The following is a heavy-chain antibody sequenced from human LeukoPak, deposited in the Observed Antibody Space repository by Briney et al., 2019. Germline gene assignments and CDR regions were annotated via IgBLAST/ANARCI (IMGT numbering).Heavy chain of an antibody. CDR2: IWNDGSNK. V-gene: IGHV3-33*01. D-gene: IGHD3-10*02. CDR3: AGPVRGIIDYGMDV. CDR1: GFMFSTYG. Sequence: TGGSLRLSCAASGFMFSTYGMHWVRQAPGKGLEWVAVIWNDGSNKYHADSAKGRFTISRDNSKNTLYLQMNSLRAEDTAVYYRAGPVRGIIDYGMDVWGKGTTVTVSS. J-gene: IGHJ6*04.